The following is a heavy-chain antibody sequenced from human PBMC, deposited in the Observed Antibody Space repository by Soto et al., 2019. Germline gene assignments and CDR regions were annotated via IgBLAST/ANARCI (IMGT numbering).Heavy chain of an antibody. CDR3: ARAYGDYVFDY. D-gene: IGHD4-17*01. CDR1: GGSISSYY. CDR2: IYYSGST. V-gene: IGHV4-59*01. Sequence: TLSLTCTVSGGSISSYYWSWIRQPPGKGLEWIGYIYYSGSTNYNPSLKSRVTISVDTSKNQFSLKLSSVTAADTAVYYCARAYGDYVFDYWGQGTLVTVYS. J-gene: IGHJ4*02.